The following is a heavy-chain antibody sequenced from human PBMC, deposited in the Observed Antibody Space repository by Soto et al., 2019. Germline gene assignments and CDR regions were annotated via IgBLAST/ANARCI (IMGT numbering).Heavy chain of an antibody. J-gene: IGHJ5*02. Sequence: QVQLQQWGAGLLKPSETLSLTCAVYGGSFRGYYWSWIRQPPGKGLEWIGEINHSGSTNYNPSLKSRVTISVDPSKNQFSLKLSSVTAADTAVYYCASGRIAVAGTARHNWFDPWGQGTLVTVSS. D-gene: IGHD6-19*01. CDR2: INHSGST. V-gene: IGHV4-34*01. CDR1: GGSFRGYY. CDR3: ASGRIAVAGTARHNWFDP.